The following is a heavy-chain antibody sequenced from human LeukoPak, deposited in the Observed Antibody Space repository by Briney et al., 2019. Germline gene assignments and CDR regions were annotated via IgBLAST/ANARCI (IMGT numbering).Heavy chain of an antibody. D-gene: IGHD4-17*01. J-gene: IGHJ4*02. CDR1: GFTFSSYA. Sequence: GGSLRLSCAASGFTFSSYAMHWVRQAPGKGLEWVSGINWNGGSTGYADSVKGRFTISRDNAKNSLYLQMNSLRAEDTAVYYCAGNDYGDPFDYWGQGTLVTVSS. V-gene: IGHV3-20*04. CDR2: INWNGGST. CDR3: AGNDYGDPFDY.